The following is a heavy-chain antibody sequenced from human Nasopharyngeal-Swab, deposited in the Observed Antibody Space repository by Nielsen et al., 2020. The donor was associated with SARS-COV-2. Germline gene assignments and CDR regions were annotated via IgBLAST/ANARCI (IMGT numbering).Heavy chain of an antibody. V-gene: IGHV3-30-3*01. CDR1: GFTFSSYA. D-gene: IGHD5-18*01. CDR2: ISYDGSNK. J-gene: IGHJ4*02. CDR3: ARDPGRYSSASEKLYFDY. Sequence: GESLKISCAASGFTFSSYAMHWVRQAPGKGLEWVAVISYDGSNKYYADSVKGRFTISGGNSKNTLYLQMNGLRAEDTAVYYCARDPGRYSSASEKLYFDYWGQGTLVTVSS.